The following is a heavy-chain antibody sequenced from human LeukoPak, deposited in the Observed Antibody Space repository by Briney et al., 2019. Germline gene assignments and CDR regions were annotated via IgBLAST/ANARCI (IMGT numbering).Heavy chain of an antibody. Sequence: SETLSLTCAVYGGSFSGYYWSWIRQAPGKGLEWIGEINHSGSTNYNPSLKSRVTISVDTSENQFSLKLTSVTAADTAVYYCARETTGRDYFDYRGQGTLVTVSS. J-gene: IGHJ4*02. CDR2: INHSGST. CDR3: ARETTGRDYFDY. D-gene: IGHD1-14*01. V-gene: IGHV4-34*01. CDR1: GGSFSGYY.